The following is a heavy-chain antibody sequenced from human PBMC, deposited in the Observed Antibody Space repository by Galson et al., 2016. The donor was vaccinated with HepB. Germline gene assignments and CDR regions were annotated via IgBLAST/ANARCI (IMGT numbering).Heavy chain of an antibody. Sequence: SVKVSCKASGYTFTNYDINWVRQAPGQGLEWMGWVNPNSRNTGYAQKFQGRVTITADKSTSTVYMELSSLRSEDTAVYYCGRGEGSVVVVTFDYWGQGTLVTVSS. CDR3: GRGEGSVVVVTFDY. J-gene: IGHJ4*02. D-gene: IGHD2-21*02. CDR1: GYTFTNYD. CDR2: VNPNSRNT. V-gene: IGHV1-8*01.